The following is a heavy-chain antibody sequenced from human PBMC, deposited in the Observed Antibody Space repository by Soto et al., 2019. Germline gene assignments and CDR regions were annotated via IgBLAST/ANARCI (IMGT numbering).Heavy chain of an antibody. CDR3: ARGVRRGWYFDY. J-gene: IGHJ4*02. Sequence: GGSLRLSCAASGFTFSSYSMNWVRQAPGKGLEWVSSISSSSSYIYYADSVKGRFTISRDNAKNSLYLQMNSLRAEDTAVYYCARGVRRGWYFDYWGQGTLVTVSS. CDR2: ISSSSSYI. V-gene: IGHV3-21*01. CDR1: GFTFSSYS. D-gene: IGHD6-19*01.